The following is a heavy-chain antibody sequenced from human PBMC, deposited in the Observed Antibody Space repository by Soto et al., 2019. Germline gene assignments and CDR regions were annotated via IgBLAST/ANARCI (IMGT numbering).Heavy chain of an antibody. D-gene: IGHD3-10*01. V-gene: IGHV1-3*01. J-gene: IGHJ5*02. CDR1: GYTFTSYA. Sequence: QVQLVQSGAEVKKPGASVKVSCKASGYTFTSYAMHWVRQAPGQRLEWMGWINAGNGNTKYSQKFQGRVTTTRDTSASTAYMELSSLRSEDTAVYYCARDLRQYYYGSGYNWFDPWGQGTLVTVSS. CDR3: ARDLRQYYYGSGYNWFDP. CDR2: INAGNGNT.